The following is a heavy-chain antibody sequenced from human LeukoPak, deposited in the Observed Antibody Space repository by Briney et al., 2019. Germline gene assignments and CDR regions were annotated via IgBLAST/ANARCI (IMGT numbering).Heavy chain of an antibody. CDR2: ISAYNGNT. Sequence: ASVKVSCKASGYTFTSYGISWVRQAPGQGLEWMGWISAYNGNTNYAQKLQGRVTMTTDTSTSTAYMELRSLRSDDTAVYYCAREGYYDSSGYLYPYYFDYWGQGTLVTVSS. D-gene: IGHD3-22*01. J-gene: IGHJ4*02. CDR3: AREGYYDSSGYLYPYYFDY. CDR1: GYTFTSYG. V-gene: IGHV1-18*01.